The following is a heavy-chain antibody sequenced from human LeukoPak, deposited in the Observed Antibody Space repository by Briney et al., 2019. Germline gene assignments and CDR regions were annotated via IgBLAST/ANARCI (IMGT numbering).Heavy chain of an antibody. CDR2: IVVGSGNT. D-gene: IGHD2-15*01. CDR3: AADRDCSGGSCYYTPAFDI. J-gene: IGHJ3*02. CDR1: GFTFTSSA. V-gene: IGHV1-58*02. Sequence: SVKVSCKASGFTFTSSAMQWVRQARGQRLEWIGWIVVGSGNTNYAQKFQERVTITRDMSTSTAYMELSSLRSEDTAVYYCAADRDCSGGSCYYTPAFDIWGQGTMVTVSS.